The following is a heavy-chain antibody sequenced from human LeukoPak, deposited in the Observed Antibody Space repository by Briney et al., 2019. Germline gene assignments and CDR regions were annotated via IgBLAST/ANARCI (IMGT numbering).Heavy chain of an antibody. CDR2: IIPILGIA. J-gene: IGHJ4*02. CDR1: GGTFSSYA. CDR3: ARDRSIWGVATIHYFDY. V-gene: IGHV1-69*04. Sequence: GSSVKVSCKASGGTFSSYAISWVRQAPGQGLEWMGRIIPILGIANYAQKFQGRVTITADKSTSTAYMELSSLRSEDTAVYYCARDRSIWGVATIHYFDYWGQGTLVTVSS. D-gene: IGHD5-12*01.